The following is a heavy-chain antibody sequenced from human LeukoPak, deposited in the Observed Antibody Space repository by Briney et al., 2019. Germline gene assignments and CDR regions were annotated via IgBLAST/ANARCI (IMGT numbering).Heavy chain of an antibody. Sequence: PSETLSLTCTVSGISITTYYWSWIRQPPGKGLEWIRLIHYSGSTTYNPSLNSRVTISIDTSKNQFSLHLSSVTAADTAVYYCARDIREVGESHYFDYWGQGILVTVTS. D-gene: IGHD1-26*01. CDR1: GISITTYY. CDR3: ARDIREVGESHYFDY. V-gene: IGHV4-59*01. J-gene: IGHJ4*02. CDR2: IHYSGST.